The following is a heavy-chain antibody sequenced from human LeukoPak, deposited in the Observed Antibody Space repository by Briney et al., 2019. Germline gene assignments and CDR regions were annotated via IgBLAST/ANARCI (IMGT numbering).Heavy chain of an antibody. J-gene: IGHJ3*02. CDR3: AVPQKPYSRDAFDI. Sequence: PGGSLRLSCAASGFTFSSYWMNWVRQAPGKGLEWVANIKQDGNEEYYVDSVKGRFTISRDNANNSLYLQMNSLRAEDTAVYYCAVPQKPYSRDAFDIWGQGTMVTVSS. CDR2: IKQDGNEE. V-gene: IGHV3-7*01. D-gene: IGHD6-13*01. CDR1: GFTFSSYW.